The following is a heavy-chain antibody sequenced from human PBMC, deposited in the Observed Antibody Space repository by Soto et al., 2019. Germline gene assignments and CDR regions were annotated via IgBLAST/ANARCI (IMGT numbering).Heavy chain of an antibody. CDR1: GFTFSNYA. CDR3: AKDRRVRDGMDV. V-gene: IGHV3-30*18. Sequence: QVQLVESGGGVVQPGRSLRLSCVASGFTFSNYAVHWVRQAPGKGLEWVALISYDGSNTYYADSVKGRFTISRDNSENTLYLQMISLRAEDTAMYYCAKDRRVRDGMDVW. CDR2: ISYDGSNT. D-gene: IGHD3-10*01. J-gene: IGHJ6*01.